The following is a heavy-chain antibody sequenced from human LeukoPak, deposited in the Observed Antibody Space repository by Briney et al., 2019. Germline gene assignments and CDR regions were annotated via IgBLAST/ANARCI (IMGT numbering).Heavy chain of an antibody. D-gene: IGHD5-12*01. V-gene: IGHV3-21*01. CDR1: GFTFRRYA. J-gene: IGHJ4*02. Sequence: PGGSLRLSCAASGFTFRRYAMSWVRQAPGKGLEWVSSISSSSSYIYYADSVKGRFTISRDNAKNSLYLQMNSLRAEDTAVYYCASDVRTGCSDWGQGTLVTVSS. CDR3: ASDVRTGCSD. CDR2: ISSSSSYI.